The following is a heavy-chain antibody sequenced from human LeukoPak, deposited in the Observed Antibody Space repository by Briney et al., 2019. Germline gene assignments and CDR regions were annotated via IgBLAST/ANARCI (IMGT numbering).Heavy chain of an antibody. CDR2: IYYSGST. CDR3: ARRTYSYGPFFDY. Sequence: TSETLSLTCTVSGGSISSSSYYWGWIRQPPGKGLEWIGNIYYSGSTYYNPSLKSRVTISVDTSNNQFSLKLSSVTVADTAVYYCARRTYSYGPFFDYWGQGTLVTVSS. J-gene: IGHJ4*02. V-gene: IGHV4-39*01. CDR1: GGSISSSSYY. D-gene: IGHD5-18*01.